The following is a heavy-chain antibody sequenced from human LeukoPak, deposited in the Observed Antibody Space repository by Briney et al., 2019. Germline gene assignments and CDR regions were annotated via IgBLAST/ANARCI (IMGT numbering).Heavy chain of an antibody. Sequence: PSETLSLTCTVSGGSISSGDYYWSWIRQPPGKGLEWIGYIYYSGSTYYNPSLKSRVTISVDTSKNQLSLKLSSVTAADTAVYYCARVVYKVQFDYWGQGTLVTVSS. CDR2: IYYSGST. V-gene: IGHV4-30-4*08. CDR3: ARVVYKVQFDY. J-gene: IGHJ4*02. CDR1: GGSISSGDYY. D-gene: IGHD5-24*01.